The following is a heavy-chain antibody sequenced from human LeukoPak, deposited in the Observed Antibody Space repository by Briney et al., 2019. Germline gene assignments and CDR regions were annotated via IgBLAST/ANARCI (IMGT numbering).Heavy chain of an antibody. CDR2: ISSRDTTI. J-gene: IGHJ3*02. CDR3: ARASATAYDAFDI. V-gene: IGHV3-11*01. CDR1: GFTFDDYG. Sequence: GGSLRLSCAASGFTFDDYGMSWIRQAPGKGLEWVSYISSRDTTIYYADSVKGRFTISRDNAKNSLFLQMNSLRAEDTAVYYCARASATAYDAFDIWGQGTMVTVSS. D-gene: IGHD2-21*02.